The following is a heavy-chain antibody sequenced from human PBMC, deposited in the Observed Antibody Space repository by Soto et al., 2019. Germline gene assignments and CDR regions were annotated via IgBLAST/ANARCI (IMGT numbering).Heavy chain of an antibody. Sequence: QVQLQESGPRLVKPSQTLSLTCTVSGGSTSSGGYYWSWIRQYPGKGLEWIGFVYYSGSTYYNPSLTGRVIISVDTSKKQFSLKLSSVTAADTAVYYCARDAALKWFDPWGQGTLVTVSS. CDR2: VYYSGST. CDR1: GGSTSSGGYY. V-gene: IGHV4-31*03. D-gene: IGHD2-15*01. J-gene: IGHJ5*02. CDR3: ARDAALKWFDP.